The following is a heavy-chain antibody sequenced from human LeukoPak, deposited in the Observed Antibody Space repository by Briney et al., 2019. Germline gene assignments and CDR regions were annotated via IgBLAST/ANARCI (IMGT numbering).Heavy chain of an antibody. V-gene: IGHV3-74*01. J-gene: IGHJ6*03. D-gene: IGHD2-2*01. CDR2: INSDGRRT. Sequence: GGSLRLSCAASGFTISNHGMHWVRQAPGKGLVWVSRINSDGRRTSYADSVKGRFTISRDNAKNTLYLQMNSLRPDDTAVYYCAREVEVVPATMGAYYYYYMDVWGKGTTVTVSS. CDR3: AREVEVVPATMGAYYYYYMDV. CDR1: GFTISNHG.